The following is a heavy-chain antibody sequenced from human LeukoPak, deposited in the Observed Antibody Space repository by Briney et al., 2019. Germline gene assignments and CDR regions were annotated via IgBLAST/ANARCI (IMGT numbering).Heavy chain of an antibody. CDR2: IYPRGST. V-gene: IGHV4-4*09. D-gene: IGHD3-3*01. CDR1: GGSMNSFY. CDR3: AASPYFDFWTGLKFDS. Sequence: SETLSLTCTVSGGSMNSFYWTWIRQPPGKGLEWVGHIYPRGSTKYNPSLKSRLTISVDTSKNQFSLNLSSVTAADMAVYYCAASPYFDFWTGLKFDSWGQGSLVTVSS. J-gene: IGHJ4*02.